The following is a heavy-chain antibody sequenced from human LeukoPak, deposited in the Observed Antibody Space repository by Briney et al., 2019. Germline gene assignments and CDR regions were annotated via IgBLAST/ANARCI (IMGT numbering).Heavy chain of an antibody. D-gene: IGHD6-19*01. V-gene: IGHV3-23*01. CDR1: GFTFSSYA. CDR2: ISGSGGST. CDR3: AKDVAVAGYFDY. Sequence: GGSLRLSCAASGFTFSSYAMSWVRQAPGKGLEWVSAISGSGGSTYYADSVKGRFTISRDNSKNTPYLQMNSLRAEDTAVYYCAKDVAVAGYFDYWGQGTLVTVSS. J-gene: IGHJ4*02.